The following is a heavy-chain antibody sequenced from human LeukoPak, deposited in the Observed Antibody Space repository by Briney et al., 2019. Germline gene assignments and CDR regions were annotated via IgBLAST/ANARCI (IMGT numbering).Heavy chain of an antibody. Sequence: PGRSLRLSCAASGFIITTYAMAWVRQAPGKGLEWVAGILGSGTTYYSDSVKGRFTISKDNSKKMVYLQMNSLRVEDTAIYYCAKDLHYNDGRWEFDPWGQGTLVTVSS. D-gene: IGHD5-24*01. CDR3: AKDLHYNDGRWEFDP. J-gene: IGHJ5*02. CDR2: ILGSGTT. CDR1: GFIITTYA. V-gene: IGHV3-23*01.